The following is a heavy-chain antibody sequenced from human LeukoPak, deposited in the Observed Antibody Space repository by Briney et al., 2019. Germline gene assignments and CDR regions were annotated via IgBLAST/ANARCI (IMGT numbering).Heavy chain of an antibody. Sequence: ASVKVSCKASGYTFTSYGISWVRQAPGQGLEWMGWISAYNGNTNYAQKLQGRVTMTTDTSTSTAYTELRSLRSDDTAVYYCARDQPGYSYGQTDYWGQGTLVTVSS. CDR1: GYTFTSYG. CDR3: ARDQPGYSYGQTDY. CDR2: ISAYNGNT. V-gene: IGHV1-18*01. J-gene: IGHJ4*02. D-gene: IGHD5-18*01.